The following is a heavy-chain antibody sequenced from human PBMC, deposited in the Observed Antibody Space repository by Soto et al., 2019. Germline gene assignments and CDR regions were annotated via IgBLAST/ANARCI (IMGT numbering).Heavy chain of an antibody. Sequence: SGPTLVNPTQTLTLTCTFSGFSLSTGAMRVSWIRQPPGKALEWLARIDWDDDKFYSTSLXTRLTLSKDTSKNQVVLTMTNMDPVDTATYYCARTYCSRTSCSTAFDYWGQGTMVTVSS. CDR3: ARTYCSRTSCSTAFDY. CDR2: IDWDDDK. V-gene: IGHV2-70*04. J-gene: IGHJ4*02. D-gene: IGHD2-2*01. CDR1: GFSLSTGAMR.